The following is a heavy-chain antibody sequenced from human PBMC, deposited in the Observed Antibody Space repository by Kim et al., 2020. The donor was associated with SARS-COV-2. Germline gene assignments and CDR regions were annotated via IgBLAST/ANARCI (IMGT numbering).Heavy chain of an antibody. CDR3: ARGETSDASFYRAFDL. CDR2: ISGDGKNR. J-gene: IGHJ4*01. D-gene: IGHD2-8*01. V-gene: IGHV3-30*04. CDR1: TFNLDAHP. Sequence: GGSLRLSCGTSTFNLDAHPMHWVRQAPGKGLEWVAGISGDGKNRYYAVSVKGRFTISKDSSNNKVFLEMTTLDTKDTAVYLCARGETSDASFYRAFDLWGHGSQVTVSS.